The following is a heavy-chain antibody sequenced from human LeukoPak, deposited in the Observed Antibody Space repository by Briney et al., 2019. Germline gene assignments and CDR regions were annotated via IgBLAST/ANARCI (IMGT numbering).Heavy chain of an antibody. V-gene: IGHV3-23*01. D-gene: IGHD6-13*01. Sequence: GGSLRLSCAASGFTFSTYAMSWVRQAPGKGLEWVSGISGSGGNTYYADSVRGRLTISRDYSKNTLYLQMNSLRAEDTAVYYCAKTPGITAAGPDYWGQGTLVTVSS. CDR3: AKTPGITAAGPDY. CDR2: ISGSGGNT. CDR1: GFTFSTYA. J-gene: IGHJ4*02.